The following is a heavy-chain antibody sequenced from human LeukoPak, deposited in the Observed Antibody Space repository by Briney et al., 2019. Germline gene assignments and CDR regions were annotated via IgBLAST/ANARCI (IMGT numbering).Heavy chain of an antibody. D-gene: IGHD2-8*02. J-gene: IGHJ4*02. Sequence: GGSLRLSCAASGFTFSDYHMSWIRQTPGKGLEWVSSISNSGSTTYYADSVKGRFTIPRDNARTSLSLQINSLRDEDTAMYYCARGGSTGGYFRYWGQGTLVTVSS. CDR3: ARGGSTGGYFRY. CDR1: GFTFSDYH. CDR2: ISNSGSTT. V-gene: IGHV3-11*01.